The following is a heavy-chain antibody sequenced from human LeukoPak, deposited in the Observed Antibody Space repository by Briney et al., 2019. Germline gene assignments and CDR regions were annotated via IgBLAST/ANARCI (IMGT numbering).Heavy chain of an antibody. CDR2: ISSSGSTI. V-gene: IGHV3-48*03. D-gene: IGHD3-10*01. J-gene: IGHJ4*02. CDR3: AKGFLRGVIITTFDY. CDR1: GFTFSSYE. Sequence: GGSLRLSCAASGFTFSSYEMNWVRQAPGKGLEWVSYISSSGSTIYYADSVKGRFTISRDNARNSLYLQMNSLRAEDTAVYYCAKGFLRGVIITTFDYWGQGTLVTVSS.